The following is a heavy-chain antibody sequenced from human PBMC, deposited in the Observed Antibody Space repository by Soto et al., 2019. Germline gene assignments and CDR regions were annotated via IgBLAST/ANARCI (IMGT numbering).Heavy chain of an antibody. CDR3: ARAGYCSSTSCLWGYYYMDV. V-gene: IGHV3-7*01. CDR1: GFTFSSYW. D-gene: IGHD2-2*01. CDR2: IKQDGSEK. J-gene: IGHJ6*03. Sequence: WGSLRLSCAASGFTFSSYWMSWVRQAPGKGLEWVANIKQDGSEKYYVDSVKGRFTISRDNAKNSLYLQMNSLRAEDTAVYYCARAGYCSSTSCLWGYYYMDVWGKGTTVTVSS.